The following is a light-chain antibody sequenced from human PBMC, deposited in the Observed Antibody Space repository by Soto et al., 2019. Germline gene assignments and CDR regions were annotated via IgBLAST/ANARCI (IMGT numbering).Light chain of an antibody. Sequence: IVMTQSLATLSVSPGERATLSCRARQRVSDNLAWYQQKPGQAPRLLICVASTRATGIPTRFSGSGSGTEVTLTSSSLQSEDFSVYYCQQSSNWPYPLGQGTKLDIK. CDR2: VAS. V-gene: IGKV3-15*01. CDR1: QRVSDN. J-gene: IGKJ2*01. CDR3: QQSSNWPYP.